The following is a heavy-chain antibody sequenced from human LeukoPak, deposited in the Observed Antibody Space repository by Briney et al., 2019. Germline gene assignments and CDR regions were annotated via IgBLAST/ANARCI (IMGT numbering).Heavy chain of an antibody. CDR3: ATDIRYALDY. J-gene: IGHJ4*02. CDR1: GFTFTDYP. V-gene: IGHV3-48*02. D-gene: IGHD3-9*01. CDR2: IRTTAEGANYA. Sequence: GGSLRLSCATSGFTFTDYPMNWVRQAPGKGLEWISNIRTTAEGANYAYYADSVKGRVTISRDDAKNTLYLHMNSLRDDDTSVYYGATDIRYALDYWGQGILVTVSS.